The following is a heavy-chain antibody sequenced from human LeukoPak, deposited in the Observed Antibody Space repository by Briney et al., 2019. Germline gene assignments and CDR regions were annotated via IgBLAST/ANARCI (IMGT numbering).Heavy chain of an antibody. J-gene: IGHJ4*02. CDR3: ARYSGTYRDY. D-gene: IGHD3-10*01. CDR2: ITSGGHI. CDR1: GFTFSGSN. V-gene: IGHV3-21*06. Sequence: GGSLRLSCATSGFTFSGSNMNWVRQAPGKGLEWVSSITSGGHIFYADSVKGRFPISRDNAKNSLYLQMNNLRAEDTAVYFCARYSGTYRDYWGQGTLVTVSS.